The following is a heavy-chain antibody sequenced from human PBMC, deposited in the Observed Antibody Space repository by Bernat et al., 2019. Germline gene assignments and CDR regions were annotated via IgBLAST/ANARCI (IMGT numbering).Heavy chain of an antibody. V-gene: IGHV3-11*05. CDR3: AREIGEWELLGNWFDP. Sequence: QVQLVESGGGLVKPGGSLRLSCAASGFTFSDYYMSWIRQAPGKGLEWVSYISSSSSDTNYADSVKGRFTISRDNAKNSLYLQMNSLRAEDTAVYYCAREIGEWELLGNWFDPWGQGTLVTVSS. D-gene: IGHD1-26*01. CDR1: GFTFSDYY. J-gene: IGHJ5*02. CDR2: ISSSSSDT.